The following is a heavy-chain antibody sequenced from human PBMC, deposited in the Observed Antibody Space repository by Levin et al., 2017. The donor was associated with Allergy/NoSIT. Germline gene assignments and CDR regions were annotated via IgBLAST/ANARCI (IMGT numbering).Heavy chain of an antibody. V-gene: IGHV3-48*01. CDR3: VTDESGDEDFDY. Sequence: GGSLRLSCAASGFILRTSDMNWVRQAPGKGLEWISFITKPSRTISYADSVKGRFTVSRDNAKNLLYLDMNSLRAEDTAVYYCVTDESGDEDFDYWGQGALVTVSS. CDR2: ITKPSRTI. D-gene: IGHD7-27*01. CDR1: GFILRTSD. J-gene: IGHJ4*02.